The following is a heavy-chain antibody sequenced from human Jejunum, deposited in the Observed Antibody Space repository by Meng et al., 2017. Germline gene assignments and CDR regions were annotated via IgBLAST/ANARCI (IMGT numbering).Heavy chain of an antibody. V-gene: IGHV4-61*01. CDR1: GGSVSSGSYY. J-gene: IGHJ4*02. D-gene: IGHD5-18*01. Sequence: VPLQGAGPGLVRPSETLSLTCTVSGGSVSSGSYYWSWIRQPPGKGLEWIGYIYYGGTTNYNPSLKSRVTISADTSKNQFSLKLSSVTAADTAVYYCARGSRGYSYGWGQGTLVTVSS. CDR2: IYYGGTT. CDR3: ARGSRGYSYG.